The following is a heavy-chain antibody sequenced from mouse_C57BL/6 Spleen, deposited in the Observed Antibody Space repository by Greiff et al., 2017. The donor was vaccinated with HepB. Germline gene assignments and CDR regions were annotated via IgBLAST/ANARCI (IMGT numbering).Heavy chain of an antibody. J-gene: IGHJ3*01. CDR1: GYTFTSYW. CDR2: IYPGNSDT. V-gene: IGHV1-5*01. D-gene: IGHD2-1*01. CDR3: TRDYCNPFAY. Sequence: EVQLQQSGTVLARPGASVKMSCKTSGYTFTSYWMHWVKQRPGQGLEWIGAIYPGNSDTSYNQKFKGKAKLTAVTSASTAYMERSSLTNEASAVYYCTRDYCNPFAYWGQGTLVTVSA.